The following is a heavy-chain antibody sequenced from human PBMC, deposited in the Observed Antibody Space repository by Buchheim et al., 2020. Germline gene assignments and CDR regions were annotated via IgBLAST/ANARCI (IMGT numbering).Heavy chain of an antibody. CDR3: ARDKMAVWGAGNMVWYFDL. V-gene: IGHV3-48*03. J-gene: IGHJ2*01. D-gene: IGHD3-16*01. CDR2: ISSSGSTI. CDR1: GFTFSSYE. Sequence: EVQLVESGGGLVQPGGSLRLSCAASGFTFSSYEMNWVRQAPGKGLEWVSYISSSGSTIYYADSVKGRFTISRDNAKNSLYLQMNSLRAEDTAVYYCARDKMAVWGAGNMVWYFDLWGRGTL.